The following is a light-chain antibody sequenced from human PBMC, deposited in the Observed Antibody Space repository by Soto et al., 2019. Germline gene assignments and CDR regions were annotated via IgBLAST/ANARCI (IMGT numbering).Light chain of an antibody. V-gene: IGKV1-39*01. Sequence: DIQMTQSPSSLSASVGDRVTITCRASQSISSYLNWYQQKPGKAPKLLIYAASSLQSGVPSRFSGSGSGTDFTLNISSLQPEDFANYYCQQSYSTPPTFGQGTKVEIK. CDR2: AAS. CDR3: QQSYSTPPT. CDR1: QSISSY. J-gene: IGKJ1*01.